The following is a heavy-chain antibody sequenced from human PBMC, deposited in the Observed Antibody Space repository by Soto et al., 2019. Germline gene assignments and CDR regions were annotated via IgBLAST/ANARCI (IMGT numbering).Heavy chain of an antibody. CDR2: NYSGGST. CDR3: ARVGYAVTTGGAFDI. V-gene: IGHV3-53*01. J-gene: IGHJ3*02. Sequence: EVQLVESGGGLIQPGGSLRLSCAASGFTVSSNYMSWVRQAPGKGLEWVSVNYSGGSTYYADSVKGRFTISRDNSKNTLYLQMNSLRAEDTAVYYCARVGYAVTTGGAFDIWGQGTMVTVSS. D-gene: IGHD4-17*01. CDR1: GFTVSSNY.